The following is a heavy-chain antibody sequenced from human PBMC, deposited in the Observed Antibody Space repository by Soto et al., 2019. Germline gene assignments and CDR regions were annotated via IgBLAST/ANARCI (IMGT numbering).Heavy chain of an antibody. CDR2: IYYSGST. Sequence: SETLSLTCTVSGGSISRSTYYWGWIRQPPGKGLEWIGSIYYSGSTYYNPSLKSRVTTSVDTSKNQFSLKLSSVTAADTAVYYCARVPIQGDYIYYYYGMDVWGQGTTVTSP. CDR1: GGSISRSTYY. CDR3: ARVPIQGDYIYYYYGMDV. J-gene: IGHJ6*02. V-gene: IGHV4-39*07. D-gene: IGHD4-17*01.